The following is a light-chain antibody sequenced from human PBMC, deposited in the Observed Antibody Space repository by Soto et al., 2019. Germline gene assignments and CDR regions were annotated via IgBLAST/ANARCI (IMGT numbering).Light chain of an antibody. J-gene: IGKJ1*01. CDR2: GST. CDR3: QHYGDSRT. V-gene: IGKV3-20*01. CDR1: QSVRSGL. Sequence: EIVLTQSPGTLSLSPGERATLSCRASQSVRSGLLAWYQQKPGQAPRLLMYGSTRRATGIPDRFSASVSATAFTLTINRLEPEDFAVYYCQHYGDSRTFGQGTKVEV.